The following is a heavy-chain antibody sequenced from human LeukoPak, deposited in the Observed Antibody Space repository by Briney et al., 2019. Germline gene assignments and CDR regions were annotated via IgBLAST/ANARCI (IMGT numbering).Heavy chain of an antibody. Sequence: SETLSLTCTVSGGSISSSSYYWSWIRQPPGKGLEWIGYIYYSGSTNYNPSLKSRVTISVDTSKNQFSLKLSSVTAADTAVYYCARGRAVAAFDYWGQGTLVTVSS. CDR3: ARGRAVAAFDY. CDR2: IYYSGST. D-gene: IGHD6-19*01. V-gene: IGHV4-61*05. J-gene: IGHJ4*02. CDR1: GGSISSSSYY.